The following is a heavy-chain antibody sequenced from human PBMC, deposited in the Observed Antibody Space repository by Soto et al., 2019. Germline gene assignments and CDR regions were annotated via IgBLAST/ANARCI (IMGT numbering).Heavy chain of an antibody. J-gene: IGHJ5*02. Sequence: SETLSLTCAVYGGSLSGYYWSWIRQPPGKGLEWIGEINHSGSTNYNPSLKSRVTISVDTSKNQFSLKLSSVTAADTAVYYCARGRWTYYYDSSGYYSGWFDPWAREPWSPSPQ. CDR3: ARGRWTYYYDSSGYYSGWFDP. CDR2: INHSGST. V-gene: IGHV4-34*01. CDR1: GGSLSGYY. D-gene: IGHD3-22*01.